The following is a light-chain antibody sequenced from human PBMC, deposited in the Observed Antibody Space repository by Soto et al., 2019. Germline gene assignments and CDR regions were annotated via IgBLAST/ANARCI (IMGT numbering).Light chain of an antibody. Sequence: QSALTQPASVSGSPGQSITISCTGTSSDVGGYNYVSWYQQHPGKAPKLMIYEVSNRPSGVSNRFSGSKSGSTASLTVSGLQAEDEADYYCSSCAGRNNLVFGGGTKLTVL. CDR2: EVS. CDR1: SSDVGGYNY. CDR3: SSCAGRNNLV. J-gene: IGLJ2*01. V-gene: IGLV2-14*01.